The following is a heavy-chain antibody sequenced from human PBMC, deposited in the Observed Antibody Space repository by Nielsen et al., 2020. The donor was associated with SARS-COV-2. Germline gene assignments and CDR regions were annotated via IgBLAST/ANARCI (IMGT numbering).Heavy chain of an antibody. Sequence: GESLKISCAASGFTFDDYGMSWVRQAPGKGLEWVSGINWNGGSTGYADSVKGRFTISRDNAKNSLYLQMNSLRAEDTALYHCARRGDYAYYYYGMDVWGQGTTVTVSS. CDR2: INWNGGST. D-gene: IGHD4-17*01. J-gene: IGHJ6*02. CDR3: ARRGDYAYYYYGMDV. V-gene: IGHV3-20*01. CDR1: GFTFDDYG.